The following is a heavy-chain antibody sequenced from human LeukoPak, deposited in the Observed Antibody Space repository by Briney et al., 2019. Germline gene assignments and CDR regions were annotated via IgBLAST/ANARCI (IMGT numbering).Heavy chain of an antibody. J-gene: IGHJ4*02. CDR3: AKGYSSGWYFFDN. Sequence: GGSLRLPCAASGFTFSSYAMNWVRQAPGKGLEWVSAISGSGGSTHYADSVKGRFTISRDDSKNTLYLQMNSLRAEDTAVYYCAKGYSSGWYFFDNWGQGILVTVSS. CDR2: ISGSGGST. CDR1: GFTFSSYA. V-gene: IGHV3-23*01. D-gene: IGHD6-19*01.